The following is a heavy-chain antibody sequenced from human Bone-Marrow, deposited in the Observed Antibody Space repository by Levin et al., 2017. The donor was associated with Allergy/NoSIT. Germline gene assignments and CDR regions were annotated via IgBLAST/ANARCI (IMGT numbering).Heavy chain of an antibody. Sequence: SETLSLTCNVSGGSINSGDSYWSWIRQPPGKGLEWIGYIYYSGSTYYNPSLKSRITISIDTSKSQFSLQLSSVTAADTAVYYCARLSLTFYDNLTGYYSPIGTFDYWGQGTLVTVSS. CDR1: GGSINSGDSY. CDR2: IYYSGST. D-gene: IGHD3-9*01. J-gene: IGHJ4*02. V-gene: IGHV4-30-4*01. CDR3: ARLSLTFYDNLTGYYSPIGTFDY.